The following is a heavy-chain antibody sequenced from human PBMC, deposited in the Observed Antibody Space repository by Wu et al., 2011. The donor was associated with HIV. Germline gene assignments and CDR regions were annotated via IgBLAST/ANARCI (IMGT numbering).Heavy chain of an antibody. CDR3: ARAGGSGSYYIEEHWFDP. D-gene: IGHD3-10*01. Sequence: QVQLVQSGAEVKKPGASVKVSCKASGYTFTNYYVNWVRQAPGQGLEWMGIINPNGGSTSYAQKFQGRVTMTRDTSTSTVYMELSSLRSEDTAVYYCARAGGSGSYYIEEHWFDPWGQGTLVTVSS. J-gene: IGHJ5*02. V-gene: IGHV1-46*01. CDR2: INPNGGST. CDR1: GYTFTNYY.